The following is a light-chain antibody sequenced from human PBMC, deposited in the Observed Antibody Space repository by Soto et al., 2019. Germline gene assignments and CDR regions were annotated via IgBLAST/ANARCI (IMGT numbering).Light chain of an antibody. V-gene: IGKV1-17*01. CDR1: QGIRYD. J-gene: IGKJ1*01. Sequence: DIQMTQSPSSLSASVGDRVTITCRASQGIRYDLAWYQQKPGKAPKRLIYTASSLESGVPSRFSGSGFGTDFTLTITSLQPEDFATYYCLQHNGYPWTFGQGTKVDIK. CDR2: TAS. CDR3: LQHNGYPWT.